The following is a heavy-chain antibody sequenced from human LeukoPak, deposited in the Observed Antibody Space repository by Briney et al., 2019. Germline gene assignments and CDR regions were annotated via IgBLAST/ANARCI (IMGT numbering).Heavy chain of an antibody. D-gene: IGHD2-2*02. Sequence: SETLSLTCTVSGGSISSYYWSWIRQPPGKGLEWIGYIYYSGSTNYNPSLKSRVTISVDTSKNQFSLKLSSVTAADTDVYYCAREGGTRYCSSTSCYTLGGWFDPWGQGTLVTVSS. J-gene: IGHJ5*02. CDR2: IYYSGST. CDR1: GGSISSYY. V-gene: IGHV4-59*01. CDR3: AREGGTRYCSSTSCYTLGGWFDP.